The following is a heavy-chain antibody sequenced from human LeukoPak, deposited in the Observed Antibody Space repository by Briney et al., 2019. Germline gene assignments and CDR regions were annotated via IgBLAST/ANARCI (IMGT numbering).Heavy chain of an antibody. CDR1: GGSFSGYY. V-gene: IGHV4-34*01. CDR2: INHSGST. D-gene: IGHD3-22*01. CDR3: ARLVRITMIVVVITYRVSPDY. J-gene: IGHJ4*02. Sequence: PSETLSLTCAVYGGSFSGYYWSWIRQPPGKGLEWIGEINHSGSTNYNPSLKSRVTISVDTSKNQFSLKLSSVTAADTAVYYCARLVRITMIVVVITYRVSPDYWGQGTLVTVPS.